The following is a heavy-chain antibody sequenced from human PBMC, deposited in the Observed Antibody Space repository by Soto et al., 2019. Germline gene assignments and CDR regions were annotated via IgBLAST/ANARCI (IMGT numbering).Heavy chain of an antibody. CDR2: ISAYYGDT. CDR3: ARERGLRYCRGGSCYSDYGMAV. CDR1: GFTLTSYV. V-gene: IGHV1-18*01. D-gene: IGHD2-15*01. Sequence: QVHLVQSGTEVKKPGASVKVSCKASGFTLTSYVINWVRQAPGQGLELMGWISAYYGDTTYAEKFQERVTMTTEASTNTAYMELRRLRSDDTAVYFCARERGLRYCRGGSCYSDYGMAVWGQGTTVTVSS. J-gene: IGHJ6*02.